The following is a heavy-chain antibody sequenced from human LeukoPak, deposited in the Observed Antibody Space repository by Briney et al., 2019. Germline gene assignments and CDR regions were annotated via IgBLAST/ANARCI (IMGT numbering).Heavy chain of an antibody. J-gene: IGHJ3*02. CDR1: GFTFSNNA. D-gene: IGHD5-12*01. CDR3: ARSGYGVAFDI. V-gene: IGHV3-23*01. CDR2: TSTSGGSA. Sequence: GGSLRLSCAASGFTFSNNAMSWVRQAPGKGLEWVSATSTSGGSAYYADSVKGRFTISRDNSKNTLYLQMDSLRADDTAVYYCARSGYGVAFDIWGQGTMVTVSS.